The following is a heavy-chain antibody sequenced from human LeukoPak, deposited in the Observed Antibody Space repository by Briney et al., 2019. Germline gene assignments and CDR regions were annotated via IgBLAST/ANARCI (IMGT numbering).Heavy chain of an antibody. Sequence: SETLSLTCTVSGGSISSYYWSWIRQPAGKGLEWIGRIYTSGSTNYNPSLKSRVTMSVDTSKNQFSLKLSSVTAEDTAVYYCARPRGCGSSRCNNFDYWGQGTLVTVSS. D-gene: IGHD2-2*01. CDR2: IYTSGST. CDR1: GGSISSYY. CDR3: ARPRGCGSSRCNNFDY. J-gene: IGHJ4*02. V-gene: IGHV4-4*07.